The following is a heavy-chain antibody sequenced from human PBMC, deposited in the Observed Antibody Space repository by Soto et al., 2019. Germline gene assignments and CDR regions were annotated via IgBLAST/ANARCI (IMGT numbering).Heavy chain of an antibody. Sequence: GGSLRLSCEVSGLTFRMYSMSWVRQSQGKGLEWVAKIPQDGVDGHYADSVKGRFTISRDNGKNSLYLQLNNLRAEDTAVYYCARDHLILPAHDFFYGSDVWGRGATVTVSS. D-gene: IGHD2-21*02. J-gene: IGHJ6*02. CDR3: ARDHLILPAHDFFYGSDV. CDR2: IPQDGVDG. CDR1: GLTFRMYS. V-gene: IGHV3-7*03.